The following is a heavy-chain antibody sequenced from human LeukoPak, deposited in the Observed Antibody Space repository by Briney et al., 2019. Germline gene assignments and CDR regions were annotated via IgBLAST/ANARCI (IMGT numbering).Heavy chain of an antibody. J-gene: IGHJ1*01. V-gene: IGHV1-18*01. D-gene: IGHD3-10*01. CDR2: ISAYNGNT. CDR1: GYTFTSYG. CDR3: ARVEGDGLGSEYFQH. Sequence: ASVKVSCKASGYTFTSYGISWVRQAPGQGLEWMGWISAYNGNTNYAQKFQGRVTMTRDTSTSTVYMELSSLRSEDTAVYYCARVEGDGLGSEYFQHWGQGTLVTVSS.